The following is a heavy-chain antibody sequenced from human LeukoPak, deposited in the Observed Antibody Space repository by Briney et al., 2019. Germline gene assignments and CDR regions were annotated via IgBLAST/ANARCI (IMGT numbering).Heavy chain of an antibody. V-gene: IGHV5-51*01. CDR3: ARQAGRDGYNYYDAFDI. Sequence: GESLKISCKGFGYRFSAYWIAWVRQMPGKGLEWMGIIYPDDSDTRYSPSFQGQVTISADKSISTAYLQWSSLKASDTAMYYCARQAGRDGYNYYDAFDIWGQGTMVTVSS. CDR1: GYRFSAYW. J-gene: IGHJ3*02. D-gene: IGHD5-24*01. CDR2: IYPDDSDT.